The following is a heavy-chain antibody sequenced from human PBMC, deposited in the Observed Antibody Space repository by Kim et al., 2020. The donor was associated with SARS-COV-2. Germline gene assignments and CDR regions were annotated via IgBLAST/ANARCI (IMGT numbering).Heavy chain of an antibody. V-gene: IGHV3-21*04. CDR2: ISSSSSYI. D-gene: IGHD3-22*01. CDR1: GFTFSSYS. J-gene: IGHJ6*02. CDR3: ARAALEDSSGYYYYYGMDV. Sequence: GGSLRLSCAASGFTFSSYSMNWVRQAPGKGLEWVSSISSSSSYIYYADSVKGRFTISRDNAKNSLYLQMNSLRAEDTAVYYCARAALEDSSGYYYYYGMDVWGQGTTVTVSS.